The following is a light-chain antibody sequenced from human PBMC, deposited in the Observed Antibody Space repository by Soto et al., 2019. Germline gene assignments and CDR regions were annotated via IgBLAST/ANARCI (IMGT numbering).Light chain of an antibody. J-gene: IGLJ1*01. V-gene: IGLV2-14*01. CDR2: EVS. CDR1: SSDVGAYDF. CDR3: SSYPTTVPDV. Sequence: QSVLTQPASVSGSPGQSITISCTGTSSDVGAYDFVSWYQQHPGKAPKYLIYEVSNRPSGVSDRFSGSKSGTTASLTISGLHAGDEGYDYCSSYPTTVPDVFGTGTKLTVL.